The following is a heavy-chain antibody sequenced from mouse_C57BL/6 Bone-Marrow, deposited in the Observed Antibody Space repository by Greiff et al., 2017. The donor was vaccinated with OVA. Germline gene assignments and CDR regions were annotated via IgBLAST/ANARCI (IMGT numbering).Heavy chain of an antibody. CDR2: IDPETGGT. Sequence: VQLQQSGAELVRPGASVTLSCKASGYTFTDYEMHWVKQTPVHGLEWIGAIDPETGGTAYNQKFKGKAILTADKSSSTAYMALRSLTSEDSAVYYCTSGYSDYWGQGTTLTVSS. CDR3: TSGYSDY. V-gene: IGHV1-15*01. CDR1: GYTFTDYE. J-gene: IGHJ2*01. D-gene: IGHD2-2*01.